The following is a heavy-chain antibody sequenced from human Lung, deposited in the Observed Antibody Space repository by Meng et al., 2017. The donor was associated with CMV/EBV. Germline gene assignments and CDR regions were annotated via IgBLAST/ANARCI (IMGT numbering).Heavy chain of an antibody. CDR3: ATDGSRSPYYSYGMDV. V-gene: IGHV3-30*03. CDR2: VSHDGTNE. J-gene: IGHJ6*02. CDR1: TFTFSSFI. D-gene: IGHD2-2*01. Sequence: GESLKISCAASTFTFSSFIIHWVRQAPGRGLEWVTVVSHDGTNEYYADSVNGRFTCSRDNSRRILYLQMNRMGVEDTAVYYCATDGSRSPYYSYGMDVWGQGTXVTVYS.